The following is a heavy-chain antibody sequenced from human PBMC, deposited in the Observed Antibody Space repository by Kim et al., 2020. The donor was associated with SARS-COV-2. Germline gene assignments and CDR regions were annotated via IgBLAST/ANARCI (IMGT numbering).Heavy chain of an antibody. CDR1: GGSISSGGYY. V-gene: IGHV4-31*03. CDR3: ARASREITMVRGSSIEDWFDP. D-gene: IGHD3-10*01. Sequence: SETLSLTCTVSGGSISSGGYYWSWIRQHPGKGLEWIGYIYYSGSTYYNPSLKSRVTISVDTSKNQFSLKLSSVTAADTAVYYCARASREITMVRGSSIEDWFDPWGQGTLVTVSS. CDR2: IYYSGST. J-gene: IGHJ5*02.